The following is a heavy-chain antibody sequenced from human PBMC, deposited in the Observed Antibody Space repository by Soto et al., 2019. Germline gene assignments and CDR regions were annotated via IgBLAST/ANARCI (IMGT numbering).Heavy chain of an antibody. CDR1: GTSISSGAYY. J-gene: IGHJ4*02. D-gene: IGHD3-10*01. V-gene: IGHV4-31*03. Sequence: SETLSLTCTVSGTSISSGAYYWSWIRHHPGRGLEWNWNIYYSGTSYYNPSLKSRVTISGDTSKNQCSLKLSSVTAAGTAVYYCGGAGRVRVVHMSYFDYWGQGTLVPVSS. CDR3: GGAGRVRVVHMSYFDY. CDR2: IYYSGTS.